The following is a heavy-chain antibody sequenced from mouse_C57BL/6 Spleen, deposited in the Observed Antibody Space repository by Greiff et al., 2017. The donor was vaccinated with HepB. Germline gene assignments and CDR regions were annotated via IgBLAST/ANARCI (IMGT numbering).Heavy chain of an antibody. CDR3: AGTGTGAMDY. CDR2: ISSGSSTI. CDR1: GFTFSDYG. V-gene: IGHV5-17*01. D-gene: IGHD4-1*01. Sequence: EVMLVESGGGLVKPGGSLKLSCAASGFTFSDYGMHWVRQAPEKGLEWVAYISSGSSTIYYADKVKGRFTISRDNAKNTLFLQMTSLRSEDTAMYYCAGTGTGAMDYWGQGTSVTVSS. J-gene: IGHJ4*01.